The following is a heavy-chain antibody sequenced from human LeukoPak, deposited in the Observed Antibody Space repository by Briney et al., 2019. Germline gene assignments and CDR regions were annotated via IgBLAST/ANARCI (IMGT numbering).Heavy chain of an antibody. CDR2: INHSGST. D-gene: IGHD6-13*01. CDR3: ARSKSWYVDY. J-gene: IGHJ4*02. CDR1: GGSFSGYY. Sequence: PSETLSLTCAVYGGSFSGYYWSWIRQPPGKGLEWIGEINHSGSTNYNPSLKSRVTIPVDTSKNQFSLKLSSVTAADTAVYYCARSKSWYVDYWGQGTLVTVSS. V-gene: IGHV4-34*01.